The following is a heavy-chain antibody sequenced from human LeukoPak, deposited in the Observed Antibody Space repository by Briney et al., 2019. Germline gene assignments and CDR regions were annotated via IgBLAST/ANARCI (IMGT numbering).Heavy chain of an antibody. D-gene: IGHD2-21*02. J-gene: IGHJ2*01. CDR3: AKVSSTYCGGDCYSQPNWYFDL. Sequence: GGSLRLSCAASGFTFSSYGMHWVRQAPGKGLEWVAVISYDGSNKYYADSVKGRFTISRDNSKNTLYLQMNSLRAEDTAVYYCAKVSSTYCGGDCYSQPNWYFDLWGRGTLVTVSS. CDR2: ISYDGSNK. CDR1: GFTFSSYG. V-gene: IGHV3-30*18.